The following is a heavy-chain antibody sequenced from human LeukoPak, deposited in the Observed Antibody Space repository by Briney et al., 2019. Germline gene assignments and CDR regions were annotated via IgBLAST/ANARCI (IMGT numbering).Heavy chain of an antibody. CDR2: ISSSSSYI. Sequence: GGSLRLSYAASGFTFSSYSMNWVRQAPGKGLEWVSSISSSSSYIYYADSVKGRFTISRDNAKNSLYLQMNSLRAEDTAVYYCARDRKDIVVVPAANGLDYWGQGTLVTVSS. V-gene: IGHV3-21*01. CDR1: GFTFSSYS. CDR3: ARDRKDIVVVPAANGLDY. J-gene: IGHJ4*02. D-gene: IGHD2-2*01.